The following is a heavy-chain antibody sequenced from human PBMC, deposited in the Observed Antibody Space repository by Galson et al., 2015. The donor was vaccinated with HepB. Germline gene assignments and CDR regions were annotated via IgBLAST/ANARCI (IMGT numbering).Heavy chain of an antibody. Sequence: SVKVSCKASGYTFTGYYTHWVRQAPGQGLEWMGWINPNSGDTNYAQKFQGRVTMTRDTSISTAYMELSRLKSDDTAVYYCARDPGVDTPMANWFDPWGQGTLVTVSS. CDR1: GYTFTGYY. CDR3: ARDPGVDTPMANWFDP. D-gene: IGHD5-18*01. CDR2: INPNSGDT. J-gene: IGHJ5*02. V-gene: IGHV1-2*02.